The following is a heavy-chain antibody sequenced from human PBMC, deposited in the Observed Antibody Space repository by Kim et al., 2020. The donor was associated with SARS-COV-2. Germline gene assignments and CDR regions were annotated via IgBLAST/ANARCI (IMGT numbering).Heavy chain of an antibody. Sequence: GGSLRLSCAASGFTFGDFAMHRVRQVPGKGLEWVSGLSWNSGVIGYADSVKGRFTISRHNAENSLYLQMNSLRAEDTAFYYCAKDLVSSSFRAFHIWGQGTMVTVSS. CDR3: AKDLVSSSFRAFHI. CDR1: GFTFGDFA. CDR2: LSWNSGVI. J-gene: IGHJ3*02. V-gene: IGHV3-9*01. D-gene: IGHD6-6*01.